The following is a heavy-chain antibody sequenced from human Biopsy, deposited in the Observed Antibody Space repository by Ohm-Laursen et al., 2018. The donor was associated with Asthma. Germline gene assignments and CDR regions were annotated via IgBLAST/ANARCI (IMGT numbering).Heavy chain of an antibody. CDR2: FNPGNGNA. V-gene: IGHV1-3*01. J-gene: IGHJ3*01. CDR3: ARTYYDFLTGQVKDVFGV. Sequence: ASVKVSCKASGYSFATNAMHWVRQAPGQRPEWMGWFNPGNGNAKVSEKFQGRVSITRDTSATTAYLEVSSLTSEDTAVYYCARTYYDFLTGQVKDVFGVWGQGTMVTVSS. CDR1: GYSFATNA. D-gene: IGHD3-9*01.